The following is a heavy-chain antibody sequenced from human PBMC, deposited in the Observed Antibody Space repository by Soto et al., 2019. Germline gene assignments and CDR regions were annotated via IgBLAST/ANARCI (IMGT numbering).Heavy chain of an antibody. J-gene: IGHJ4*02. CDR2: IKQDGSVK. Sequence: PGGSLRLSCAPSGFTFSNYWMSWVRQAPGQGLEWVASIKQDGSVKHYVDSVKGRFTISRDNAEKSLHLQMNSLRAEDTAVYYSEKLRGDYTVFDYWGQGARVTVSS. CDR3: EKLRGDYTVFDY. V-gene: IGHV3-7*03. D-gene: IGHD4-17*01. CDR1: GFTFSNYW.